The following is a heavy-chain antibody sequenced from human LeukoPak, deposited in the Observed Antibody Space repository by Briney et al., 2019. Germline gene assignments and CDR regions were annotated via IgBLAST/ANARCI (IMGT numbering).Heavy chain of an antibody. D-gene: IGHD1-26*01. CDR3: ARDTEWEKNPDYFDS. CDR1: GGSISSSNW. CDR2: IYHSGST. J-gene: IGHJ4*02. Sequence: SETLSLTCAVSGGSISSSNWWSWVRQPPGKGLEWIGEIYHSGSTNYNPSLKSRVTISVDKSKNQFSLKLSSVTAADTAVHYCARDTEWEKNPDYFDSWGQGTLVTVSS. V-gene: IGHV4-4*02.